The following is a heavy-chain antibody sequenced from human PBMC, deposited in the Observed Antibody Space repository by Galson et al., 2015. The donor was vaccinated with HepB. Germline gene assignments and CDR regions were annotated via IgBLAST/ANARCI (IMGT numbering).Heavy chain of an antibody. V-gene: IGHV4-59*12. Sequence: ETLSLTCTVSGGSISSYYWSWIRQPPGKGLEWIGYIYYSGSTNYNPPLKSRFTISRDNAKNSLYLQMNSLRAEDTAVYYCARVPFDSSSWFDYWGQGTLVTVSS. CDR3: ARVPFDSSSWFDY. D-gene: IGHD6-13*01. CDR2: IYYSGST. CDR1: GGSISSYY. J-gene: IGHJ4*02.